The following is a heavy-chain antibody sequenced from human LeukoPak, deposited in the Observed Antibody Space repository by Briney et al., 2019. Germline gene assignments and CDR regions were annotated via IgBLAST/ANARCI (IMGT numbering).Heavy chain of an antibody. Sequence: GSLVLSCAASGFTFSNYAMSWVRQAPGKGLEWVSGISGSGGATYYADSVKGRFTISRDNSKNTLYLQMSGLRAEDTAVYYCAKKVITYYYGMDVWGQGTTATVSS. CDR1: GFTFSNYA. J-gene: IGHJ6*02. V-gene: IGHV3-23*01. CDR2: ISGSGGAT. CDR3: AKKVITYYYGMDV. D-gene: IGHD2-21*01.